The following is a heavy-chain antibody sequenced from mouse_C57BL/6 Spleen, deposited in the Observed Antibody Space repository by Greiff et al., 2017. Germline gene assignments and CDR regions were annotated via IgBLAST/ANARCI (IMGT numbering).Heavy chain of an antibody. CDR3: ARSVYYYGSSYNYYAMDY. D-gene: IGHD1-1*01. V-gene: IGHV1-39*01. CDR2: INPNYGTT. CDR1: GYSFTDYN. Sequence: VQLKESGPELVKPGASVKISCKASGYSFTDYNMNWVKQSNGKSLEWIGVINPNYGTTSYNQKFKGKATLTVDQSSSTAYMQLNSLTSEDSAVYYCARSVYYYGSSYNYYAMDYWGQGTSVTVSS. J-gene: IGHJ4*01.